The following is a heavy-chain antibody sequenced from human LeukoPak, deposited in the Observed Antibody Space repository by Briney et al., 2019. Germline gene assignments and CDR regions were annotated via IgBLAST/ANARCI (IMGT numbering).Heavy chain of an antibody. D-gene: IGHD1-26*01. CDR2: IYYSGST. J-gene: IGHJ6*03. CDR1: GGSISSYY. Sequence: SETQSLTCTVSGGSISSYYWSWIRQPPGKGLEWIGFIYYSGSTNYNPSLKSRVTISVDTSKNQFSLKLSSVTAADTAVYYCASSYSTDYYYYYMDVWGKGATVTVSS. V-gene: IGHV4-59*01. CDR3: ASSYSTDYYYYYMDV.